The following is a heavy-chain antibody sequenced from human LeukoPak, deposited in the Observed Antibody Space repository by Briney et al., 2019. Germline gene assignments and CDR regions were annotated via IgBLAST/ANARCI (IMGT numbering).Heavy chain of an antibody. Sequence: GGSLRLSCEASGFTLNTYSMNWARQAPGKGLEWVSSIDSSGGYMFYADSVKGRFIISRDNAKDSLYLQMNSLRVEDTDVYYCMRGDRRDYWGQGTLVTVSS. V-gene: IGHV3-21*06. J-gene: IGHJ4*02. CDR2: IDSSGGYM. CDR3: MRGDRRDY. CDR1: GFTLNTYS.